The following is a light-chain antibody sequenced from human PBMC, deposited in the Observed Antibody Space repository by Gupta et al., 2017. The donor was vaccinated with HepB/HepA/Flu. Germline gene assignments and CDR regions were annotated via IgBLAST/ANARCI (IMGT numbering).Light chain of an antibody. CDR2: DVS. V-gene: IGLV2-14*03. Sequence: QPDLIQPDFVPGSRGQSITITCTGTSGDVGNYKYVSWYQQHPGKAHKVMIYDVSDRPSGGSNRFSCSNSGNTAYLTISVLQAEDEADYYCASYTKSNTWVFGGGTKLTVL. CDR1: SGDVGNYKY. CDR3: ASYTKSNTWV. J-gene: IGLJ3*02.